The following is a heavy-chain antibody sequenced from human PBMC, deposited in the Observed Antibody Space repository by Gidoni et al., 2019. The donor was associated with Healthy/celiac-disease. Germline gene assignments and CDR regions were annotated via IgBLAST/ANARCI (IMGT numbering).Heavy chain of an antibody. CDR1: GFSLSNARMG. V-gene: IGHV2-26*04. CDR3: AWIFSGGYGDYLDR. J-gene: IGHJ5*02. Sequence: QVTLKESGPVLVKPTETLTLTCTVSGFSLSNARMGVSWIRQPPGKALEWLAHIFSNDEKSYSTSLKSRLTISKDTSKSQVVLTMTNMDPVDTATYYCAWIFSGGYGDYLDRWGQGTLVTVSS. CDR2: IFSNDEK. D-gene: IGHD4-17*01.